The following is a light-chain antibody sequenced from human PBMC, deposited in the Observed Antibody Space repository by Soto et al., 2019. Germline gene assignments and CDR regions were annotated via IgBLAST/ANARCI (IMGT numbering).Light chain of an antibody. Sequence: EKVMTQSPGTLSVSPGESATLFCGTSQSGSSNLAWYQQKPGQAPRLLIYGASTRATGIPARFSGSGSGTEFTITISYLRPEDSAVYFCQQYHDWVTFSGGTRVEI. V-gene: IGKV3D-15*01. CDR3: QQYHDWVT. J-gene: IGKJ4*01. CDR1: QSGSSN. CDR2: GAS.